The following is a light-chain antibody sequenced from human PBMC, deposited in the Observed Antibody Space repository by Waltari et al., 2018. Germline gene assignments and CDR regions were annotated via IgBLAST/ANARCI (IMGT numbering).Light chain of an antibody. J-gene: IGKJ3*01. CDR3: QQVNNYPFT. Sequence: DIQLTQSPSFLSASVGDRVTITCRASQDISSSLAWSQQKPGRAPKLRIYAASTLQSGVPSRLSGSGSGTEFTLTISSLQPEDFVTYYCQQVNNYPFTFGPGTILDVK. V-gene: IGKV1-9*01. CDR2: AAS. CDR1: QDISSS.